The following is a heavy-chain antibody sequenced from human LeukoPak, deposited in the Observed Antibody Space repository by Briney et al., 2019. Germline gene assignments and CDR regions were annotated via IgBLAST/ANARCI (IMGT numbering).Heavy chain of an antibody. D-gene: IGHD5-24*01. CDR1: GFTVSSNY. CDR3: ARGRDGSQSPIDD. J-gene: IGHJ4*02. CDR2: IYSGGST. Sequence: GGSLRLSCAASGFTVSSNYMSWVRQAPGKGLEWVSVIYSGGSTYYADSVKGRFTISRDNSKNTLYLQMNSLRAEDTAVYYCARGRDGSQSPIDDWGQGTLVTVSS. V-gene: IGHV3-53*01.